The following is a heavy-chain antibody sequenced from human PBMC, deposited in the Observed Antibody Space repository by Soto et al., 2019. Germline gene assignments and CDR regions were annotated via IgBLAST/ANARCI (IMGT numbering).Heavy chain of an antibody. Sequence: GGSLRLSCAASGFTFSIYGMHWVRHAPGKGLEWVAVIWYDGSNKYYADSVKGRFTISRDNSKNTLYLQMNSLRAEDTAVYYCARARYIGSGYTFDYWGQGTLVTVSS. D-gene: IGHD3-3*01. J-gene: IGHJ4*02. CDR2: IWYDGSNK. CDR3: ARARYIGSGYTFDY. V-gene: IGHV3-33*01. CDR1: GFTFSIYG.